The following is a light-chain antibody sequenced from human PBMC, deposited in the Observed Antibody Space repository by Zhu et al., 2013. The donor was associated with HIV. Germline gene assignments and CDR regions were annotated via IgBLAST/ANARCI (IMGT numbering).Light chain of an antibody. CDR2: AAS. J-gene: IGKJ1*01. CDR1: QGISSY. CDR3: QQSNNWPPT. V-gene: IGKV1-9*01. Sequence: DIQLTQSPSFLSASVGDRVTITCWASQGISSYLGWYQQKPGKAPDLLIYAASTLQRGVPSRFSGSGSGTEFTLTISSLQPEDLAVYFCQQSNNWPPTFGQGTKVELK.